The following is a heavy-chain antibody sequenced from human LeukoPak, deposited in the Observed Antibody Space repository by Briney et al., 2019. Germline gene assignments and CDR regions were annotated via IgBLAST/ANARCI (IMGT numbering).Heavy chain of an antibody. CDR1: GGSISSGNYY. V-gene: IGHV4-39*07. CDR2: IYPSGST. D-gene: IGHD5-18*01. Sequence: SETLSLTCTVSGGSISSGNYYWSWIRQPPGKGLEWIGCIYPSGSTYYNPSLKSRVTISLDTSKNQLYLKLSSVSAADTAVYYSARVTAAMGHFESWGQGTLVTVSS. CDR3: ARVTAAMGHFES. J-gene: IGHJ4*02.